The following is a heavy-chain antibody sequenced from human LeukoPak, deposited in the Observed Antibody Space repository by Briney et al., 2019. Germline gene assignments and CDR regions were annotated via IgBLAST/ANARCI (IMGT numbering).Heavy chain of an antibody. CDR3: ARGPRYDFWSGYYRYYYGMDV. D-gene: IGHD3-3*01. CDR1: GGSFSGYN. V-gene: IGHV4-34*01. J-gene: IGHJ6*02. Sequence: SETLSLTCAVYGGSFSGYNWSWIRQPPGKGLEWIGEINHSGSTNYNPSLKSRVTISVDTSKNQFSLKLSSVTAADTAVYYCARGPRYDFWSGYYRYYYGMDVWGQGTTVTVSS. CDR2: INHSGST.